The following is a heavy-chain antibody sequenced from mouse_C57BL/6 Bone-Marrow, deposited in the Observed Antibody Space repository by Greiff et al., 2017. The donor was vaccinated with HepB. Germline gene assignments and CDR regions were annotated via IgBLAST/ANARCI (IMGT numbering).Heavy chain of an antibody. Sequence: VQLQQPGAELVMPGASVKLSCKASGYTFTSYWMHWVKQRPGQGLEWIGEIDPSDSYTNYNQKFKGKSTLTVDKSSSTAYMQLSSLTSEDSAVYYCARELDWFAYWGQGTLVTVSA. CDR2: IDPSDSYT. D-gene: IGHD4-1*01. J-gene: IGHJ3*01. CDR3: ARELDWFAY. V-gene: IGHV1-69*01. CDR1: GYTFTSYW.